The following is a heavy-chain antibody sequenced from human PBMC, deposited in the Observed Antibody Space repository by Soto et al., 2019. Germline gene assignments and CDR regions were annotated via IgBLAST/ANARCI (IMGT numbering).Heavy chain of an antibody. J-gene: IGHJ3*02. CDR2: IFPGDSDI. D-gene: IGHD1-26*01. V-gene: IGHV5-51*01. Sequence: GESLKISCKGSGYSFTTYWIGWVRQKPGKGMEWMGIIFPGDSDIRYSPSLQGQVTIAADKSITTAYLQWSSLKASDTAIYYCARQEIAGATSAFDIWGQGTLVTVSS. CDR1: GYSFTTYW. CDR3: ARQEIAGATSAFDI.